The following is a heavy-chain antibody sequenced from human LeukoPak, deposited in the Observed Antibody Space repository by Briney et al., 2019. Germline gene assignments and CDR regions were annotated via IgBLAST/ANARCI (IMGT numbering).Heavy chain of an antibody. D-gene: IGHD2-2*01. CDR2: TRDKTKRYTT. Sequence: GGSLRLSCAASGFTLSVHYMDWARQAPGKGREWVGRTRDKTKRYTTEYAASVKCRIAVSRDESKNSLYLQMNSLKTEDTAVYFCVRVNYCSGTNRQVYYYMDAWGKGTAVTVSS. CDR1: GFTLSVHY. V-gene: IGHV3-72*01. J-gene: IGHJ6*03. CDR3: VRVNYCSGTNRQVYYYMDA.